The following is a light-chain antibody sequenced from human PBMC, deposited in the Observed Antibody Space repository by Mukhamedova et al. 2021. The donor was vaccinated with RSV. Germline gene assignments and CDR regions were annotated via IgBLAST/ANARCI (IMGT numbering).Light chain of an antibody. CDR2: EVT. CDR3: ASFNSTNTWL. J-gene: IGLJ3*02. V-gene: IGLV2-14*03. CDR1: SSDIGAYNY. Sequence: SSDIGAYNYVSWFQQHPGKVPKLIIYEVTNRPSGVSNRFSASKSGNMASLAISGLQPEDEAAYYCASFNSTNTWLFGEGTKVTVL.